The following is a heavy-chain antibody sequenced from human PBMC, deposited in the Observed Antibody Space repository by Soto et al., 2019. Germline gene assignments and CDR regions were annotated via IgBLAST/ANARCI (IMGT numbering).Heavy chain of an antibody. CDR2: ISPDGSEE. CDR1: GFTFSGYW. V-gene: IGHV3-7*04. Sequence: EVQLVESGGGLVQPGGSLRLSCAASGFTFSGYWMTWVRQAPGKGLEGVANISPDGSEEYYADSVKGRFTISRDNAKNSVYLQMNSLRGEDTALYYCTRDLNHDTGPWGQGTQVTVSS. J-gene: IGHJ5*02. CDR3: TRDLNHDTGP. D-gene: IGHD2-8*02.